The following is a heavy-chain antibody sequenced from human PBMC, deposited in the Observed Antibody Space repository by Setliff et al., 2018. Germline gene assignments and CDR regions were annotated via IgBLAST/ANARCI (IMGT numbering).Heavy chain of an antibody. J-gene: IGHJ4*02. Sequence: PSETLSLTCTVSGGSISSSSYYWGWIRQPPGKGLEWIGSIYHSGSTNYNPSLKSRVTISVDTSKNQFSLKLSSVTAADTALYYCTVYNTGSSKDHYWGQGTPVTVSS. D-gene: IGHD2-8*02. CDR3: TVYNTGSSKDHY. CDR1: GGSISSSSYY. V-gene: IGHV4-39*07. CDR2: IYHSGST.